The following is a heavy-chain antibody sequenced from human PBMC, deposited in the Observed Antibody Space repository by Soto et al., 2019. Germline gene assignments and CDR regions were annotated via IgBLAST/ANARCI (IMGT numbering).Heavy chain of an antibody. V-gene: IGHV1-69*13. D-gene: IGHD5-18*01. CDR2: LIAMLGTP. CDR3: ARGAMANFDY. CDR1: GGPFGSHG. Sequence: GASVKVPCKASGGPFGSHGIAWVRQAPGQGLEWMGGLIAMLGTPTYARKVQGRATITADESLTSSYLELRSLRSEDTAVYFCARGAMANFDYWGQGTVVTVSS. J-gene: IGHJ4*02.